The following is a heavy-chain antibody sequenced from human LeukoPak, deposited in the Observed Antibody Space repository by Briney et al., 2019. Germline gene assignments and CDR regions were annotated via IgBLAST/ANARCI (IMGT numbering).Heavy chain of an antibody. CDR3: ATPLVGYDILTGYSDYYYYGMDV. J-gene: IGHJ6*02. V-gene: IGHV1-46*01. CDR1: GGTFSSYA. CDR2: INPSGGST. Sequence: EASVKVSCKASGGTFSSYAISWVRQAPGQGLEWMGIINPSGGSTSYAQKFQGRVTMTRDTSTSTVYMELSSLRSEDTAVYYCATPLVGYDILTGYSDYYYYGMDVWGQGTTVTVSS. D-gene: IGHD3-9*01.